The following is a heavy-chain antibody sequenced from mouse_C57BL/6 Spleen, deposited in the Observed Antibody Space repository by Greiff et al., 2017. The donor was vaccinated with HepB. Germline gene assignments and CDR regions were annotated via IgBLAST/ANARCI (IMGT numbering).Heavy chain of an antibody. Sequence: EVQLVESGGGLVQPGGSLKLSCAASGFTFSDYGMAWVRQAPRKGPEWVAFISNLAYSIYYADTVTGRFTISRENAKNTLYLEMSSLRSEDTAMYYCARHEAYYSNYTWFAYWGQGTLVTVSA. CDR1: GFTFSDYG. CDR2: ISNLAYSI. J-gene: IGHJ3*01. D-gene: IGHD2-5*01. CDR3: ARHEAYYSNYTWFAY. V-gene: IGHV5-15*01.